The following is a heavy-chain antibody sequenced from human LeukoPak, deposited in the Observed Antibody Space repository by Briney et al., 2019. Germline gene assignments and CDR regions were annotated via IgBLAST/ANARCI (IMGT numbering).Heavy chain of an antibody. Sequence: GESLKISCKVSGYRFTSEWIGWVRQTPDKGLEWMGVIYPADFTTIYSPTFEGQVSISADKSISTAYLQWSSLKASDTAMYYCARHSTLTVGGLMDVWGKGTTVTVSS. V-gene: IGHV5-51*01. CDR2: IYPADFTT. CDR3: ARHSTLTVGGLMDV. J-gene: IGHJ6*03. D-gene: IGHD3-9*01. CDR1: GYRFTSEW.